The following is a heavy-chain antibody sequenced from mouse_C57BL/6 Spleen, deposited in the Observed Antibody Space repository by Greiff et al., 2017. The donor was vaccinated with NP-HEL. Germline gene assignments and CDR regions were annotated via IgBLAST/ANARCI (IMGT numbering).Heavy chain of an antibody. J-gene: IGHJ1*03. D-gene: IGHD1-1*01. CDR2: IWTGGGT. V-gene: IGHV2-9-1*01. CDR3: ARNSPSTVVAHWYFDV. Sequence: QVQLQQSGPGLVAPSQSLSITCTVSGFSLTSYAISWVRQPPGKGLEWLGVIWTGGGTNYNSALKSRLSISKDNSKSQVFLKMNSLQTDDTARYYCARNSPSTVVAHWYFDVWGTGTTVTVSS. CDR1: GFSLTSYA.